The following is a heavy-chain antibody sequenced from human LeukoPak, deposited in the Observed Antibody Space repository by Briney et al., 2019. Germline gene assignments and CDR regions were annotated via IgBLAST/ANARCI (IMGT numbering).Heavy chain of an antibody. Sequence: PSETLSLTCNVSGDSISSKNYYWGWIRQPPGKGLEWIGNIYYTGSTYYNPSLKSRVTISVDTSKNQFSLKLSSVTAADTAVYYCARDRANDSLDAFDIWGQGTMVTVSS. CDR1: GDSISSKNYY. V-gene: IGHV4-39*07. CDR2: IYYTGST. J-gene: IGHJ3*02. D-gene: IGHD1-1*01. CDR3: ARDRANDSLDAFDI.